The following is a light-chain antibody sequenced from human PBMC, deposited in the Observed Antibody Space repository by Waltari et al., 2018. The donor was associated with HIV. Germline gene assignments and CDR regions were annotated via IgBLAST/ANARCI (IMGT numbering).Light chain of an antibody. J-gene: IGLJ3*02. CDR2: DVS. V-gene: IGLV2-11*01. CDR1: SSHIGGYNY. Sequence: QSALTQPRSVSGSPGQSVTISCTGTSSHIGGYNYVSWYQQYPGKAPKVVIYDVSERPSGVPDRFSGSKSGNTASLTISGLQAGDEADYYCCSYAGSYTWLFGGGTKLTVL. CDR3: CSYAGSYTWL.